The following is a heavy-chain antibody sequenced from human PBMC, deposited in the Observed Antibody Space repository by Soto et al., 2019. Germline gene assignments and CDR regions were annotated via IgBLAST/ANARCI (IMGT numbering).Heavy chain of an antibody. V-gene: IGHV2-5*02. CDR3: AHVPGSGQLLYSYYYYMDV. CDR2: IYWDDDK. CDR1: GFSLTTRGVG. D-gene: IGHD3-10*01. Sequence: QITLKESGPTLVKPTQTLTLTCTFSGFSLTTRGVGVGWIRQPPGKALEWLALIYWDDDKRYSTSLKSRLTITKNTSKNQVVLTLTNVDPVDTATYYCAHVPGSGQLLYSYYYYMDVWGKGATVAVS. J-gene: IGHJ6*03.